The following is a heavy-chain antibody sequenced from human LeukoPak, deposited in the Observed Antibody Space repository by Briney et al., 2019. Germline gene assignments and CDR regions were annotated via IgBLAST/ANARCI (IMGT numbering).Heavy chain of an antibody. CDR1: GYTFIDYY. CDR2: INPNSGDT. Sequence: GASVKVSCKTSGYTFIDYYIHWVRQAPGQGLEWMGRINPNSGDTNYAQKFQGRVTMTRDTSISTAYMELSRLRSDDTAVYYCARGIGFGVDNDGWFDPWGQGTLVTGSS. V-gene: IGHV1-2*06. J-gene: IGHJ5*02. D-gene: IGHD3-3*01. CDR3: ARGIGFGVDNDGWFDP.